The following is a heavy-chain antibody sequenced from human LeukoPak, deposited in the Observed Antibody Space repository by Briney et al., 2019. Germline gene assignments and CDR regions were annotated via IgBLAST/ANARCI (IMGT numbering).Heavy chain of an antibody. V-gene: IGHV3-30*03. CDR2: ISYDGSNK. CDR1: GFIFSDYG. D-gene: IGHD1-1*01. Sequence: GGSLRLSCAASGFIFSDYGMHWVRQAPGKGLDWVAVISYDGSNKYYADSVKGRFTISRDNSKNTLYLQMNSLRAEDTAVYYCARGFTTPWGQGTLVTVSS. CDR3: ARGFTTP. J-gene: IGHJ5*02.